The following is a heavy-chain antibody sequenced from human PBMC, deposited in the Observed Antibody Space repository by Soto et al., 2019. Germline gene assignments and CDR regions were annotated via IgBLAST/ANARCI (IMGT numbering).Heavy chain of an antibody. Sequence: SETLSLTCTVSGGSISTYFWGWIRQPPGRGLEWIGYVYYTGSTNYNPSLKSRVTMSVDTSKNQFSLQLTSVTAADTAIYYCARARIAVAPIDYWGQGTLVTVSS. V-gene: IGHV4-59*01. D-gene: IGHD6-19*01. J-gene: IGHJ4*02. CDR1: GGSISTYF. CDR2: VYYTGST. CDR3: ARARIAVAPIDY.